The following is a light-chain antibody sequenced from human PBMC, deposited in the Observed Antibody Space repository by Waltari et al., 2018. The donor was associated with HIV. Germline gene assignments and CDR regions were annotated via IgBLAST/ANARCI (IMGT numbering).Light chain of an antibody. Sequence: DLQMTQPPSTLSPYVGERVTTTCRASQSISSWLAWYQQKPGKAPKLLIYKASSLETGVPSRFSGSGSGTEFTLTISSLQPDDFATYYCQQYNSYPYTFGQGTKLEIK. CDR2: KAS. CDR3: QQYNSYPYT. V-gene: IGKV1-5*03. CDR1: QSISSW. J-gene: IGKJ2*01.